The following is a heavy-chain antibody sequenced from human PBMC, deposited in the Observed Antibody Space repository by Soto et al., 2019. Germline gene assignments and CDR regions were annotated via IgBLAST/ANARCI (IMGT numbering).Heavy chain of an antibody. J-gene: IGHJ6*02. CDR2: ISPNSGNI. Sequence: QVHLVQSGAEVKKPGASVNVSCKTSGYTFTRNGISWVRQAPGQGLEWMGWISPNSGNIKYAQKLQGRVIMTTDTPTRTAYMELRSLRYDGTAVYYCVKDRDSNSWPSRDVWGPGTTVTVSS. D-gene: IGHD3-22*01. V-gene: IGHV1-18*01. CDR3: VKDRDSNSWPSRDV. CDR1: GYTFTRNG.